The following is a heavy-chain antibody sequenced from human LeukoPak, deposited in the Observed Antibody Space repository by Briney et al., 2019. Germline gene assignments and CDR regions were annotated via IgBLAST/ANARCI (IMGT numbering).Heavy chain of an antibody. D-gene: IGHD2-15*01. Sequence: SETLSLTCTVSRGSISSYYWSWIRQPPGKGLEWIGYVYYSGSPNYNPSLKSRVTISVDTSKNQFSLKLSSVTAADTAVYYCASHRLDCSGGSCYTVGFDYWGQGTLVTVSS. CDR2: VYYSGSP. V-gene: IGHV4-59*01. J-gene: IGHJ4*02. CDR3: ASHRLDCSGGSCYTVGFDY. CDR1: RGSISSYY.